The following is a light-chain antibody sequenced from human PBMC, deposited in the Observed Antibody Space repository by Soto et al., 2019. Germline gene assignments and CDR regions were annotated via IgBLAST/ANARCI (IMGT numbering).Light chain of an antibody. CDR2: EVS. V-gene: IGLV2-18*02. CDR1: STDFVSYNR. Sequence: QSALTQPPSVSGSPGQSVTISCTGTSTDFVSYNRVSWYQQPPGTAPKLMIYEVSKRPSGVPDRFSASKSGTSASLDITGLQAEDEAEYFCQSYDSSRTVVFGGGTKVTVL. J-gene: IGLJ2*01. CDR3: QSYDSSRTVV.